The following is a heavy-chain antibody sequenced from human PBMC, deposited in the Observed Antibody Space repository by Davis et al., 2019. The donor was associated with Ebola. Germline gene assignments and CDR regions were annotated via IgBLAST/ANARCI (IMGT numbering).Heavy chain of an antibody. V-gene: IGHV6-1*01. D-gene: IGHD6-19*01. CDR2: TYYNSKWYS. CDR1: GASVSGGSGA. Sequence: PSETLSLTCALSGASVSGGSGAWNWIRQSPSSGLEWLGRTYYNSKWYSDYAPSVKSRITINPDTSKNQLSLHLNSVTPEDTAIYYCARGWYRTGLDVWGQGTTVTVSS. CDR3: ARGWYRTGLDV. J-gene: IGHJ6*02.